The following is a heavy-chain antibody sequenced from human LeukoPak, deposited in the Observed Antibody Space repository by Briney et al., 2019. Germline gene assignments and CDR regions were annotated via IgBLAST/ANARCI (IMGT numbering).Heavy chain of an antibody. CDR3: ARRRYYDGSGYLE. V-gene: IGHV4-39*01. CDR2: IYYSGKT. D-gene: IGHD3-22*01. Sequence: SETLSLTCSVSGDSVSRSDSYWDWIRQPPGKGLEWIGTIYYSGKTYYSPSLKSRVTMSVDPSNNQFSLTLRSVTAADTAVYYCARRRYYDGSGYLEWGQGTLLSVSS. CDR1: GDSVSRSDSY. J-gene: IGHJ1*01.